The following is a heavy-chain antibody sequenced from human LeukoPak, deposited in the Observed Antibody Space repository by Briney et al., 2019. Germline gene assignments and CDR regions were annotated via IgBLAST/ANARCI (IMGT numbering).Heavy chain of an antibody. Sequence: GRSLRLSCTPPGFTFSSYGMHWVRQAPGKGLEWVAVISSDGSGKHSAESVKGRFTISRDNSKNTLYLQMNSLRAEDTAVYYCAKDGNTAMVTGYYFDYWGQGTLVTVSS. CDR2: ISSDGSGK. V-gene: IGHV3-30*18. CDR3: AKDGNTAMVTGYYFDY. D-gene: IGHD5-18*01. J-gene: IGHJ4*02. CDR1: GFTFSSYG.